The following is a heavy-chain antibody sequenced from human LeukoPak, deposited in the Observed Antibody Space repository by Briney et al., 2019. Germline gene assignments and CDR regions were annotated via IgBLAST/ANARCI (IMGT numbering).Heavy chain of an antibody. Sequence: ASVKVSCKASGYTFTSYGISWVRQAPGQGLEWMGIINPSGGSTSYAQKFQGRVTMTRDMSTSTVYMELSSLRSEDTAVYYCARVRYYYGSGSSLGYYYYYMDVWGKGTTVTVSS. D-gene: IGHD3-10*01. CDR3: ARVRYYYGSGSSLGYYYYYMDV. V-gene: IGHV1-46*01. J-gene: IGHJ6*03. CDR2: INPSGGST. CDR1: GYTFTSYG.